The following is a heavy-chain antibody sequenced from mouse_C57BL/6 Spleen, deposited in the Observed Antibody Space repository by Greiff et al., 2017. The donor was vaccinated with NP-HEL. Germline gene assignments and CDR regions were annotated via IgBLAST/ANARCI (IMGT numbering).Heavy chain of an antibody. CDR3: ARKSYYGTPGYFDV. CDR1: GFSLTSYG. CDR2: IWSGGST. J-gene: IGHJ1*03. Sequence: QVQLKELGPGLVQPSQSLSITCTVSGFSLTSYGVHWVRQSPGKGLEWLGVIWSGGSTDYNAAFISRLSISKDNSKSQVFFKMNSLQADDTAIYYCARKSYYGTPGYFDVWGTGTTVTVSS. V-gene: IGHV2-2*01. D-gene: IGHD1-1*01.